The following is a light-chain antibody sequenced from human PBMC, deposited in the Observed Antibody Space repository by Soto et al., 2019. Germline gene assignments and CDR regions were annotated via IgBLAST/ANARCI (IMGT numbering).Light chain of an antibody. J-gene: IGKJ3*01. V-gene: IGKV1-33*01. CDR3: QQYDNLPLT. CDR1: QDISNY. Sequence: DIQMTQSPSSLSASVGDRVTITCQASQDISNYLNWYQQKPGKAPKLLIYDASNLETGVPSRFSGSGSGTDFTFTISSLLPEDIATYYCQQYDNLPLTFGPRTKVDIK. CDR2: DAS.